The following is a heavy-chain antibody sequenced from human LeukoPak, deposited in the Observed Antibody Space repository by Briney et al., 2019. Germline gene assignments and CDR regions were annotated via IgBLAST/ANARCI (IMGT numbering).Heavy chain of an antibody. J-gene: IGHJ4*02. CDR1: GITLSDYG. D-gene: IGHD3-10*01. CDR2: ISDSGGRT. V-gene: IGHV3-23*01. CDR3: AKRGVVIRVFLVGFHKEAYYFDS. Sequence: GGSLRLSCAVSGITLSDYGMSWVRQAPGKGLEWVAGISDSGGRTNYADSVKGRFTISRDNPKNTLYLQMNSLRAEDTAVYFCAKRGVVIRVFLVGFHKEAYYFDSWGQGALVTVSS.